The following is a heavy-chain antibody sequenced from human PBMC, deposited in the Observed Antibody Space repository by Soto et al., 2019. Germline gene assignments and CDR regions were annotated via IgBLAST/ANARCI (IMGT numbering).Heavy chain of an antibody. CDR1: GYTFPSYG. J-gene: IGHJ5*02. CDR2: ISAYNGTT. CDR3: ARAPIAVALKADNLFDP. Sequence: QVQLVQSGAEVKKPGASVKVSCKASGYTFPSYGMSWVRQAPGKGLEGLGWISAYNGTTNYAQKLQGRVTMTTATSTSTAYMELRSLRSDDTAVYYCARAPIAVALKADNLFDPLGQGTLVTVSS. V-gene: IGHV1-18*01. D-gene: IGHD6-19*01.